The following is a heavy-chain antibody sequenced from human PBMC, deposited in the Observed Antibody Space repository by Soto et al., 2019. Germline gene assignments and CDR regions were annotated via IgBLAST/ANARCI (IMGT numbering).Heavy chain of an antibody. Sequence: GASVKVSCKASXXXFXSYXIXXXXXXXXXXXXXXXWISAYNGNTNYAQKLQGRVTMTTDTSTSTAYMELRSLRSDDTAVYYCARDLYCSSTSCYFRLRSDAFDIWGQGTMVTVS. CDR3: ARDLYCSSTSCYFRLRSDAFDI. V-gene: IGHV1-18*01. CDR1: XXXFXSYX. D-gene: IGHD2-2*01. J-gene: IGHJ3*02. CDR2: ISAYNGNT.